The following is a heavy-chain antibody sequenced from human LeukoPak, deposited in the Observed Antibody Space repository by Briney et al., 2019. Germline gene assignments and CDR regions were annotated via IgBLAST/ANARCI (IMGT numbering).Heavy chain of an antibody. D-gene: IGHD5/OR15-5a*01. V-gene: IGHV4-39*01. J-gene: IGHJ4*02. Sequence: SETLSLTCTVSGGSISSSSYYWGWIRQPPGKGLEWLGSIYYSGSTYYNPSLKSRFTISVDTSKNQFSLRLSSVTAADTAVYYCARGSLGREVSAFFKNWGQGILVTVSS. CDR2: IYYSGST. CDR1: GGSISSSSYY. CDR3: ARGSLGREVSAFFKN.